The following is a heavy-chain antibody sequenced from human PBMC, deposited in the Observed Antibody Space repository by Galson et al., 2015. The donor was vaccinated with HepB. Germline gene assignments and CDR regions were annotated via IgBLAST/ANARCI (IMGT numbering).Heavy chain of an antibody. D-gene: IGHD3-16*01. Sequence: SLRLSCAASGFTVSSNYMSWVRQAPGKGLEWVSVIYSGGSTYYADSVKGRFTISRDNPKNTLYLQMNGLRAEDTAVYYCARDSRNGWGAFDIWGQGTMVTVSS. CDR3: ARDSRNGWGAFDI. CDR2: IYSGGST. J-gene: IGHJ3*02. CDR1: GFTVSSNY. V-gene: IGHV3-66*01.